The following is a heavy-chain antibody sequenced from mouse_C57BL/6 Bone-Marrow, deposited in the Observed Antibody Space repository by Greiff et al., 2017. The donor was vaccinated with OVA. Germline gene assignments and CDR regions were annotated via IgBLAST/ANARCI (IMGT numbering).Heavy chain of an antibody. D-gene: IGHD4-1*02. Sequence: EVQVVESGGGLVQSGRSLRLSCATSGFTFSDFYMEWVRQAPGKGLEWIAASRNKANDYTTEYSASVKGRFIVSRDTSQSILYLQMNALRAEDTAIYYCARDQLGLDYWGQGTTLTVSS. CDR1: GFTFSDFY. CDR3: ARDQLGLDY. V-gene: IGHV7-1*01. CDR2: SRNKANDYTT. J-gene: IGHJ2*01.